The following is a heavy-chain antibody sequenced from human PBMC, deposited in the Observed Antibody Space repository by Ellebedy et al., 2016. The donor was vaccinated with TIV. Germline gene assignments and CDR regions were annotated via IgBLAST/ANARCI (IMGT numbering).Heavy chain of an antibody. CDR1: GFTFSNHW. Sequence: PGGSLRLSCAASGFTFSNHWMSWVRQAPGKGLEWVANINQDGSEKFYVDSVEGRFTISRDNAKNSLYLQLSSLRAEDTAVYYCVRTGNSSWFHWFDSWGQGTLVTVSS. CDR3: VRTGNSSWFHWFDS. D-gene: IGHD2/OR15-2a*01. CDR2: INQDGSEK. V-gene: IGHV3-7*01. J-gene: IGHJ5*01.